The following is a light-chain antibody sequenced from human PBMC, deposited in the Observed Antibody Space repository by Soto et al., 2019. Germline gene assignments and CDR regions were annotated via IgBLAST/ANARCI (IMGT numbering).Light chain of an antibody. V-gene: IGLV2-14*01. Sequence: QSVLTQPASVSGSPGQSITISCTGTSSDVGGYNYVSWYQQHPGKAPKLMIFEVSNRPSGISYRFSGSKSGNTASLTISGLQAEDEGDYYCSSYTSTSTRVFGSGTQLTVL. CDR2: EVS. CDR3: SSYTSTSTRV. J-gene: IGLJ6*01. CDR1: SSDVGGYNY.